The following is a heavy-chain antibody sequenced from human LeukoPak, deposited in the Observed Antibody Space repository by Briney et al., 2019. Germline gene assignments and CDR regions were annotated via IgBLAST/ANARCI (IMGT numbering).Heavy chain of an antibody. D-gene: IGHD1-1*01. J-gene: IGHJ2*01. CDR3: ARGGRLRLHWYFDL. CDR1: GFTFSDYY. V-gene: IGHV4-34*01. CDR2: INHSGST. Sequence: SRGSLRLSCAASGFTFSDYYMSWVRQAPGKGLEWIGEINHSGSTNYNPSLKSRVTISVDTSKNQFSLKLSSVTAADTAVYYCARGGRLRLHWYFDLWGRGTLVTVSS.